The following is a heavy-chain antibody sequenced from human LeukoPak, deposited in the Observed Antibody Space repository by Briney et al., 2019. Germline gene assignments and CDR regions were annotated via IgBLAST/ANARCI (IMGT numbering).Heavy chain of an antibody. V-gene: IGHV6-1*01. CDR3: ARDLGTSGWYTFDY. CDR2: TYYRSKWYN. CDR1: GDGVSSNNGA. D-gene: IGHD6-19*01. Sequence: SQTLSLTCGISGDGVSSNNGAWNWIRQSPSRGLEWLGRTYYRSKWYNDYAAPLQGRITISPDTSKNQFSLHLSSVTPEDTAVYYCARDLGTSGWYTFDYWGQGTLVTVSS. J-gene: IGHJ4*02.